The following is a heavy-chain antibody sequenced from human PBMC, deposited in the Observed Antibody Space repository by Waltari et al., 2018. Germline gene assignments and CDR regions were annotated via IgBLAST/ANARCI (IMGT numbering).Heavy chain of an antibody. Sequence: QVQLQESGPGLVKPSETLSLTCTVSESSISSDHWSWLRQHPGKGLEWIGYIFDSGTTNYNPSLKSRVTISLDTSKNQISLKLNSVTAADTAVYYCARHITFNYDFYGMDVWGQGTTVTVSS. CDR3: ARHITFNYDFYGMDV. J-gene: IGHJ6*02. CDR1: ESSISSDH. CDR2: IFDSGTT. D-gene: IGHD3-16*01. V-gene: IGHV4-59*08.